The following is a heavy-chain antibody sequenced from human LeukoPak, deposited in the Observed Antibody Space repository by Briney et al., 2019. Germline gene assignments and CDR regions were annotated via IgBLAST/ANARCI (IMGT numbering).Heavy chain of an antibody. V-gene: IGHV5-51*01. D-gene: IGHD2-21*01. Sequence: GESLKISCKGSGYSFTSYWIGWVRQMPGKGLEWMGIIYPGDSDTRYSPSFQGQVTISADKSISTAYLQWSSLKASDTAMYYCVRIFRPFVASFDYWGQGTLVTVSS. CDR1: GYSFTSYW. J-gene: IGHJ4*02. CDR3: VRIFRPFVASFDY. CDR2: IYPGDSDT.